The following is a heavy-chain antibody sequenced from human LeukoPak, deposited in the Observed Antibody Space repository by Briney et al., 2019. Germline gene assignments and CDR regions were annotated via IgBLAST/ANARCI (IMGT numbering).Heavy chain of an antibody. CDR1: GGTFSSYA. V-gene: IGHV1-69*13. Sequence: SVKVSCKASGGTFSSYAISWVRQAPGQGLEWMGGIIPIFGTANYAQKFQGRVTITADESTSTAYMELSSLRSEDTAVYYCARGYSNYPHGGYYMDVWGKGTTVTVSS. CDR2: IIPIFGTA. D-gene: IGHD4-11*01. J-gene: IGHJ6*03. CDR3: ARGYSNYPHGGYYMDV.